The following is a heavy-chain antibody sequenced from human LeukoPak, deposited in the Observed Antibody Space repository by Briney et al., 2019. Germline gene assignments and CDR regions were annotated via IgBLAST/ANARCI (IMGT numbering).Heavy chain of an antibody. CDR3: ARYSKYCNSTSCYAEDY. CDR2: IYYSGST. Sequence: SETLSLTCTVSGGSISSDNYYWGWIRQPPEKGLEWIGSIYYSGSTFYTPSLKSRVTISEDTSKNQFSLKLSSVTAADTAVYYCARYSKYCNSTSCYAEDYWGQGTLVTVSS. J-gene: IGHJ4*02. D-gene: IGHD2-2*01. V-gene: IGHV4-39*01. CDR1: GGSISSDNYY.